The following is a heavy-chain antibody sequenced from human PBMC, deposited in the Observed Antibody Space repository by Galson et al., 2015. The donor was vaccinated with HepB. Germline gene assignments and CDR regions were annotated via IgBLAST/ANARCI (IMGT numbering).Heavy chain of an antibody. J-gene: IGHJ3*02. Sequence: SLRLSCAASGFTFSSYWMSWVRQAPGKGLEWVANIKQDGSEKYYVDSVKGRFTISRDNAKNSLYLQMNSLRAEDTAVYYCARSSGYYRWPDAFDIWGQGTMVTVSS. D-gene: IGHD3-22*01. V-gene: IGHV3-7*03. CDR2: IKQDGSEK. CDR1: GFTFSSYW. CDR3: ARSSGYYRWPDAFDI.